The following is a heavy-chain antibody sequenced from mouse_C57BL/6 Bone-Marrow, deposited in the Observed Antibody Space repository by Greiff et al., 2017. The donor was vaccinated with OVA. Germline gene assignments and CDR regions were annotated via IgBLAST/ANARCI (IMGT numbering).Heavy chain of an antibody. CDR3: AREISMTTVVPEY. Sequence: VQLQQSGPELVKPGASVKISCKASGYAFSSSWMNWVKQRPGKGLEWIGRIYPGDGDTNYNGKFKGKATLTADKSSSTVYMQLSSLTSEDSAVYFCAREISMTTVVPEYWGKGTTLTVSS. CDR1: GYAFSSSW. J-gene: IGHJ2*01. CDR2: IYPGDGDT. D-gene: IGHD1-1*01. V-gene: IGHV1-82*01.